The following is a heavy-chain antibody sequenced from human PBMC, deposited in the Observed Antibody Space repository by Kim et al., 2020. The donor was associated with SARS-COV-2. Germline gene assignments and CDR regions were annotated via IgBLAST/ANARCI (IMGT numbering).Heavy chain of an antibody. CDR3: AKEGCGGDCYPPSSFMLESPLYYYYYGMDV. D-gene: IGHD2-21*02. CDR1: GFTFSSYG. J-gene: IGHJ6*02. V-gene: IGHV3-30*18. Sequence: GGSLRLSCAASGFTFSSYGMHWVRQAPGKGLEWVAVISYDGSNKYYADSVKGRFTISRDNSKNTLYLQMNSLRAEDTAVYYCAKEGCGGDCYPPSSFMLESPLYYYYYGMDVWGQGTTVTVSS. CDR2: ISYDGSNK.